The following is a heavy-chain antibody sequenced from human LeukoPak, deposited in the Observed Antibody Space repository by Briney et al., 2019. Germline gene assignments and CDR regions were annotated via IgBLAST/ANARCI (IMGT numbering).Heavy chain of an antibody. CDR2: ISYDGSTK. CDR3: AKVRGDAYASSNDY. Sequence: LSLTCAVDGGSFSGYYWSWVRQAPGMGLEWVAIISYDGSTKYNADSVKGRFTISRDNSRNTLYLQMNSLRPEDTALYYCAKVRGDAYASSNDYWGQGILVTVSS. D-gene: IGHD2-2*01. V-gene: IGHV3-30*18. CDR1: GGSFSGYY. J-gene: IGHJ4*02.